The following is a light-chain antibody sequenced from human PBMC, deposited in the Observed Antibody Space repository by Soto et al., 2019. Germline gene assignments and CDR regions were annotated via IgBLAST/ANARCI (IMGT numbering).Light chain of an antibody. J-gene: IGKJ4*01. Sequence: EIVLTQSPATLSLSPGERATLSCGASHSVANNYLAWYQLKPGLAPRLLIFDASRRATGIPDRFSGSGSGTDFTLTIRRLEPADFAVYYCQQYATPPRTFGGGTKVDIK. CDR2: DAS. CDR3: QQYATPPRT. V-gene: IGKV3D-20*01. CDR1: HSVANNY.